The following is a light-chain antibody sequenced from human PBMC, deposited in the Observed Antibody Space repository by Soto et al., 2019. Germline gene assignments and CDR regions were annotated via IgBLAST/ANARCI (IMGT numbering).Light chain of an antibody. CDR1: SSDIGGYNY. V-gene: IGLV2-14*03. Sequence: ALTQPASVSGSPGQSITISCTGSSSDIGGYNYVSWYQQHPGKAPKLMINDVSNRPSGVSYRFSGSKSGNTASLTISGLQAEDEADYYCSSYTGDNTHVFGSGTKVTVL. J-gene: IGLJ1*01. CDR3: SSYTGDNTHV. CDR2: DVS.